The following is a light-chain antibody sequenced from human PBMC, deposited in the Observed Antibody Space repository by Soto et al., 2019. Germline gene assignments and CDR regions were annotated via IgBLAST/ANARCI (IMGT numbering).Light chain of an antibody. CDR3: SSYTASGSWV. V-gene: IGLV2-14*01. Sequence: QSVLTQPASVSGSPGQSITISCTGTSSDIGGYNYVYWYQHHPGKAPKLMIYEVSNRPSGVSNRFSGSKSGSTASLTISGLQTEDEADYYCSSYTASGSWVFGGGTQLTVL. J-gene: IGLJ3*02. CDR1: SSDIGGYNY. CDR2: EVS.